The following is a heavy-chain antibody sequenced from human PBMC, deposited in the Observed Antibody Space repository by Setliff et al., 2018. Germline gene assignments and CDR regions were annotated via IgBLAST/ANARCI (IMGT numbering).Heavy chain of an antibody. V-gene: IGHV3-30*02. J-gene: IGHJ6*03. CDR1: GFALSSYG. CDR3: VKWDSKYVSGSHYMDV. CDR2: IRFDGTNK. Sequence: GGSLRLSCAASGFALSSYGMHWVRQAPGKGLEWVAFIRFDGTNKYYADSVKGRFTISRDNSKNTLYLQVNTLRPEDTAVYYCVKWDSKYVSGSHYMDVWGKGTTVTVSS. D-gene: IGHD3-16*01.